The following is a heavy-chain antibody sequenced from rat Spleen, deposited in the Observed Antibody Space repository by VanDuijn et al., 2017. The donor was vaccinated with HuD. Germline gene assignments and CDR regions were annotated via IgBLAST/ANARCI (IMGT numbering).Heavy chain of an antibody. J-gene: IGHJ4*01. CDR3: ARHRGGYSEDVMDA. D-gene: IGHD1-11*01. V-gene: IGHV5-17*01. Sequence: EVQLVESGGGLVQPGRSLKLSCAASGFTFSHYDMAWVRQAPTKGLEWVATIIYDGSSTYYRDSVKGRFTISRDNAKSTLYLQMDSLRSEDTATYYCARHRGGYSEDVMDAWGQGASVTVSS. CDR2: IIYDGSST. CDR1: GFTFSHYD.